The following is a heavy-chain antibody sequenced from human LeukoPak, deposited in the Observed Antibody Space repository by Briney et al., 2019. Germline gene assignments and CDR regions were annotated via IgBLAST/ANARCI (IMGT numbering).Heavy chain of an antibody. Sequence: GGSLRLSCAASGFTFSSYSMNWVRQAPGKGLEWVSYISSSSSTIYYADSVKGRFTISRDNAENSLYLQMNSLRAEDTAVYYCARAPQLAVFDYWGQGTLVTVSS. CDR2: ISSSSSTI. D-gene: IGHD6-6*01. J-gene: IGHJ4*02. V-gene: IGHV3-48*01. CDR3: ARAPQLAVFDY. CDR1: GFTFSSYS.